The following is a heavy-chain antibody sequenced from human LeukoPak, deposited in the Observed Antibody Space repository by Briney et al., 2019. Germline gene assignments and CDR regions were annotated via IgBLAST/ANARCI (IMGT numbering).Heavy chain of an antibody. CDR1: EFTFSSYN. Sequence: GGSLRLSCAASEFTFSSYNMNWVRQAPGKGLEWVSSISSGSSYIYYADSVKGRFTISRDNAKNSLYLQMSSLTDEDTAVYYCARRAGAYSHPYDYWGQGTLVTVSS. CDR3: ARRAGAYSHPYDY. J-gene: IGHJ4*02. CDR2: ISSGSSYI. V-gene: IGHV3-21*01. D-gene: IGHD4/OR15-4a*01.